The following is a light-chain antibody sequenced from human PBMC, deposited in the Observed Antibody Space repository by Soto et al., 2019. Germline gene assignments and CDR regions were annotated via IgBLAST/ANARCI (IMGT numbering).Light chain of an antibody. CDR1: RGFNNV. Sequence: DFQLTQSPSSLSASFLDRVTITCRASRGFNNVLAWFQQKPGKVPKLLIYAASTLQSGVPSRFSGSGSGTDFYLTISSLQPEDVATYYCQKYDTGPLTFGGGTKVDIK. CDR2: AAS. CDR3: QKYDTGPLT. V-gene: IGKV1-27*01. J-gene: IGKJ4*01.